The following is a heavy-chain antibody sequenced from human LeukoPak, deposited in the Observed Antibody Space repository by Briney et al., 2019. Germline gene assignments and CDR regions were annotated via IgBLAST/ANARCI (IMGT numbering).Heavy chain of an antibody. J-gene: IGHJ2*01. V-gene: IGHV1-46*01. CDR3: ARDQSGVHFDL. CDR1: GYTFXSYY. CDR2: INPGGGSP. D-gene: IGHD7-27*01. Sequence: ASVKVSCKASGYTFXSYYVHWXRXAXGQGXXXXXIINPGGGSPTXAQKFQGRVTMTSDTSTSTVYMELSSLRSEDTAVYYCARDQSGVHFDLWGRGTLVTVSS.